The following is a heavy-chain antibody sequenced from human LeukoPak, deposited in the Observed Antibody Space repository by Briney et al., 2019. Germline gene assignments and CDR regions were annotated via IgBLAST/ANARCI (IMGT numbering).Heavy chain of an antibody. CDR3: TSGSGWYSPDY. CDR2: ITSKPNSYAT. CDR1: GFTFSGSV. J-gene: IGHJ4*02. V-gene: IGHV3-73*01. D-gene: IGHD6-19*01. Sequence: GGSVILYCAASGFTFSGSVMHWVSQASGKGLEWVGRITSKPNSYATVYAASVNSGFTISSDESKNTAYLQMNSLKTEDTAVYYCTSGSGWYSPDYWGQGNLDPVSS.